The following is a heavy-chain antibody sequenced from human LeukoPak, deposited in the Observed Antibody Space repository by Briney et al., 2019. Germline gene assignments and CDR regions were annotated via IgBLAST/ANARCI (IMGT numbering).Heavy chain of an antibody. CDR2: INPSGGSA. CDR3: ARGRGVVVPAAPTGDPFDI. D-gene: IGHD2-2*01. CDR1: GYTFTSYY. J-gene: IGHJ3*02. Sequence: ASVKVSCKASGYTFTSYYMHWVRQAPGQGLEWMGIINPSGGSASYAQKFQGRVTMTRDTSTSTVYMELSSLTSEDTAVYYCARGRGVVVPAAPTGDPFDIWGQGTMVTVSS. V-gene: IGHV1-46*01.